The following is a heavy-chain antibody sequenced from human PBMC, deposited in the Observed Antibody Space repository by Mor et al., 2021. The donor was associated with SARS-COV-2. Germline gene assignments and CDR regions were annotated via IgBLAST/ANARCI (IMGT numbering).Heavy chain of an antibody. D-gene: IGHD3-3*01. V-gene: IGHV1-18*01. Sequence: SAYNGNTNYAQKLQGRVTMTTDTSTSTAYMELRSLRSDDTAVYYCARERNYDFWSGYYDYYYYGMDVWGQGTTVTVSS. CDR2: SAYNGNT. CDR3: ARERNYDFWSGYYDYYYYGMDV. J-gene: IGHJ6*02.